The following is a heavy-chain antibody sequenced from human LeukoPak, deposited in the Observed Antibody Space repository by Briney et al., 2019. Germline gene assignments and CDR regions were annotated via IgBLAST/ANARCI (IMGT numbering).Heavy chain of an antibody. V-gene: IGHV3-30*18. J-gene: IGHJ6*02. Sequence: GGSLRLSCAASGFTFNSYGMHWVRQAPGKGLEWVAVISYDGSNKYYADSVKGRFTISRDNSKNTLYLQMNSLRAEDTAVYYCAKDDYGSGYYYYGMDVWGQGTTVTVSS. CDR1: GFTFNSYG. CDR2: ISYDGSNK. CDR3: AKDDYGSGYYYYGMDV. D-gene: IGHD3-10*01.